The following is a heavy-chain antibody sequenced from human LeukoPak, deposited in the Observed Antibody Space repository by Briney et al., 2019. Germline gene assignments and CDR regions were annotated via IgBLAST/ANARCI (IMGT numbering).Heavy chain of an antibody. CDR3: ARGPDTAMVRTYYYYYYMDV. CDR1: GYTFTSYD. D-gene: IGHD5-18*01. V-gene: IGHV1-8*01. Sequence: ASVKVSCKASGYTFTSYDINWVRQAPGQGLEWMGWMNPNSGNTGYAQKFQGRVTITRNTSISTAYMELSSLRSEDTAVYYCARGPDTAMVRTYYYYYYMDVWGKGTTVTVSS. J-gene: IGHJ6*03. CDR2: MNPNSGNT.